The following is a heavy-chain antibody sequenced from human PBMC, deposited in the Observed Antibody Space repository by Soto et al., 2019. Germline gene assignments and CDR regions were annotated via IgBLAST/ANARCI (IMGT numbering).Heavy chain of an antibody. J-gene: IGHJ4*02. D-gene: IGHD5-12*01. V-gene: IGHV1-69*13. CDR1: GGTFSSYA. Sequence: ASVKVSCKASGGTFSSYAISWVRQAPGQGLEWMGGIIPIFGTANYAQKFQGRVTITADESTSTAYMELSSLRSEDTAVYYCARDATSGYPPARYFDYWGQGTLVTVSS. CDR2: IIPIFGTA. CDR3: ARDATSGYPPARYFDY.